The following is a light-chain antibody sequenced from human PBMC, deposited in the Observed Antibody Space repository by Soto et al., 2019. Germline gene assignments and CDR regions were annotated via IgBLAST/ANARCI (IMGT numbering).Light chain of an antibody. V-gene: IGKV1-39*01. J-gene: IGKJ5*01. CDR1: QDISNF. Sequence: DIQMTQSPSSLSAFVGDRVTITCRASQDISNFLAWYQQKPGKVPKVLIYAATSLHSGVPSRFSGSGSGTDFTLTISSLQPEDFVTYYCQQTYSTPITFGQGTRLEIK. CDR3: QQTYSTPIT. CDR2: AAT.